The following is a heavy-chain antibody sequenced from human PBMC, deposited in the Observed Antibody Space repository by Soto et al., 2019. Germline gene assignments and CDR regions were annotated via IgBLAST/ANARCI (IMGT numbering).Heavy chain of an antibody. CDR2: ISYDGSNK. CDR1: GFTFSSYG. D-gene: IGHD6-19*01. V-gene: IGHV3-30*18. Sequence: ESGGGEVQPGRSLRLSCAASGFTFSSYGMHWVRQAPGKGLEWVAVISYDGSNKYYADSVKGRFTIPRDNSKNTLYLQMSSLRAEDTAVYYCVKDGSSGWPYYYGMDVWGQGTTVTVSS. J-gene: IGHJ6*02. CDR3: VKDGSSGWPYYYGMDV.